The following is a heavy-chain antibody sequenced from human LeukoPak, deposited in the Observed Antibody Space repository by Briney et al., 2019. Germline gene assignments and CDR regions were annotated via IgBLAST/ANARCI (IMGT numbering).Heavy chain of an antibody. Sequence: GGSLRLSCAASGFTFSSYEMNWVRQAPGKGLEWVSYISGSGSTIYYADSVKGRFTISRDNAKNSLYLQMNSLRAEDTAVFYCARVDKALDYISYERYYYYYYMDVWGTGTTVTVSS. D-gene: IGHD4-11*01. V-gene: IGHV3-48*03. J-gene: IGHJ6*03. CDR2: ISGSGSTI. CDR3: ARVDKALDYISYERYYYYYYMDV. CDR1: GFTFSSYE.